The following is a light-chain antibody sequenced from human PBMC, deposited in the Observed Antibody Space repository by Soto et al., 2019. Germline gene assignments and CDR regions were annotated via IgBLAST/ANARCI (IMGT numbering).Light chain of an antibody. CDR1: QGISTN. Sequence: EIVMTQSPATLSVSPGERATLSCRANQGISTNLAWYQQKPGQAPRLLIYGASTTATGIPSSFGGSGSGTDFTLTISSLQSDYFAVYYCQQYSNWPPWTFGQGTKV. V-gene: IGKV3-15*01. J-gene: IGKJ1*01. CDR2: GAS. CDR3: QQYSNWPPWT.